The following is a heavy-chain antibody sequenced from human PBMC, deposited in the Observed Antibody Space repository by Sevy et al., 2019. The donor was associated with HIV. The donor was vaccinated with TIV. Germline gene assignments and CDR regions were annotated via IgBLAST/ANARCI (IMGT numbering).Heavy chain of an antibody. CDR2: FDPEDGET. CDR1: GYTLTELS. Sequence: ASVKVSCKVSGYTLTELSMHWVRQAPGKGLEWMGGFDPEDGETIYTQKFQGRVTMTEDTSTDTAYMELSSLRSEDTGVYYCATDRQMQYCIRGRCYGWFDPWGQGTQVTVSS. CDR3: ATDRQMQYCIRGRCYGWFDP. V-gene: IGHV1-24*01. J-gene: IGHJ5*02. D-gene: IGHD2-15*01.